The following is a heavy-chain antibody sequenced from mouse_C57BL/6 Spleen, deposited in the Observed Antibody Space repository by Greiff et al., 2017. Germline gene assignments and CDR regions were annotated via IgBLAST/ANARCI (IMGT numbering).Heavy chain of an antibody. V-gene: IGHV5-4*01. J-gene: IGHJ3*01. CDR1: GFTFSSYA. CDR3: ARDGDLFAY. Sequence: EVMLVESGGGLVKPGGSLKLSCAASGFTFSSYAMSWVRQTPEKRLEWVATISDGGSYTYYPDNVKGRFTISRDNAKNNLYLQMSHLKSEDTAMYYCARDGDLFAYWGQGTLVTVSA. CDR2: ISDGGSYT.